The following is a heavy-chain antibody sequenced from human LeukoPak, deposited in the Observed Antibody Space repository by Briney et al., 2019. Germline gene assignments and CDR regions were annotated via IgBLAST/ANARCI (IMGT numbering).Heavy chain of an antibody. Sequence: SETLSLTCAVSGGSISSGGYSWSWIRQPPGKGLEWIGYIYHSGSTYYNPSLKSRVTISVDRSKNQFSLKLSSVTAADTAVYYCARGGTLLWFGELLFDNWSDPWGQGTPVTVSS. CDR1: GGSISSGGYS. CDR3: ARGGTLLWFGELLFDNWSDP. CDR2: IYHSGST. D-gene: IGHD3-10*01. V-gene: IGHV4-30-2*01. J-gene: IGHJ5*02.